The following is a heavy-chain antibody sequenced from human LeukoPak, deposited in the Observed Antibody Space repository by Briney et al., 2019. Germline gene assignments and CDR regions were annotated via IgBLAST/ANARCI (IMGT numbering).Heavy chain of an antibody. V-gene: IGHV3-30*03. CDR3: AAGYSSSWYDY. Sequence: GRSLRLSCAASGFTFSSYGMHWVRQAPGKGLEWVAVISYDGSNKYYADSVKGRFTISRDSSKNTLYLQMNSLRAEDTAVYYCAAGYSSSWYDYWGQGTLVTVSS. CDR1: GFTFSSYG. J-gene: IGHJ4*02. D-gene: IGHD6-13*01. CDR2: ISYDGSNK.